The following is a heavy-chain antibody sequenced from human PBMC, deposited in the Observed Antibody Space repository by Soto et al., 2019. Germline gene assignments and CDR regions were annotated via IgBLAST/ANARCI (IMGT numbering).Heavy chain of an antibody. Sequence: PSETLSLTCAVYGGSFSGYYWSWIRQPPGKGLEWIGEINHSGSTNYNPSLKSRVTISVDTSKNQFSLKLSSVTAADTAVYYCARGPSPGYCSSTSCYNARFDPWGQGTLVTVS. CDR2: INHSGST. V-gene: IGHV4-34*01. CDR3: ARGPSPGYCSSTSCYNARFDP. D-gene: IGHD2-2*02. CDR1: GGSFSGYY. J-gene: IGHJ5*02.